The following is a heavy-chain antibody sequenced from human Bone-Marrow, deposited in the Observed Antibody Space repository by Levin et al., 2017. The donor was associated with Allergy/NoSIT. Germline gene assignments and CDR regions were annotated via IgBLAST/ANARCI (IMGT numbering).Heavy chain of an antibody. Sequence: GGSLRLSCVVSGFTLSLGAMHWVRQAPGGGLEWVAVIYYDGINKHYTDSVKGRFTISRDDSKSTLYLQMNSLRAEDTAVYYCARDLKSDGDFLDYWGQGTQVTVSS. CDR1: GFTLSLGA. D-gene: IGHD3-3*01. V-gene: IGHV3-30-3*01. CDR3: ARDLKSDGDFLDY. J-gene: IGHJ4*02. CDR2: IYYDGINK.